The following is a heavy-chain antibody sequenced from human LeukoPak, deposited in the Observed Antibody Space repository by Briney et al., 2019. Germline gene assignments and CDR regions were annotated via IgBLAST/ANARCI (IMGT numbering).Heavy chain of an antibody. CDR3: ARKVGGAFDI. CDR1: GGSISSGGYY. Sequence: SETLSLTCTVSGGSISSGGYYWSWIRQHPGKGLEWIGYIYYSDSTYYNPSRKSRVTISVDTSKNQFSLKLSSVTAAETAVYYCARKVGGAFDIWGQGTMVTVSS. J-gene: IGHJ3*02. V-gene: IGHV4-31*03. CDR2: IYYSDST.